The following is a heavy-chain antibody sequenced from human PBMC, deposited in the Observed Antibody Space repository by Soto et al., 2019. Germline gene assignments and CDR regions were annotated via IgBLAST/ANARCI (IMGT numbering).Heavy chain of an antibody. CDR1: GFTFSSYG. Sequence: HPGGSLRLSCAASGFTFSSYGMHWVRQAPGKGLEWVAVISYDGSNKYYADSVKGRFTISRDNSKNTLYLQMNSLRAEDTAVYYCAKDPLIYSNYGSYYYYYGMDVWGQGTTVTVS. CDR3: AKDPLIYSNYGSYYYYYGMDV. J-gene: IGHJ6*02. V-gene: IGHV3-30*18. CDR2: ISYDGSNK. D-gene: IGHD4-4*01.